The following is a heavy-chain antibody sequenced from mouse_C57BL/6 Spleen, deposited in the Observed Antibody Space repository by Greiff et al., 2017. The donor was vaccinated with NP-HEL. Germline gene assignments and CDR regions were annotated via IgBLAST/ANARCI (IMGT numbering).Heavy chain of an antibody. Sequence: QVQLQQSGAELVKPGASVKISCKASGYAFSSYWMNWVKQRPGKGLEWIGQIYPGDGDTNYNGKFKGKATLTADKSSSTAYMQLSSLTSEDSAVYFWARSWDGYAMDYWGQGTSVTVSS. CDR2: IYPGDGDT. CDR3: ARSWDGYAMDY. J-gene: IGHJ4*01. V-gene: IGHV1-80*01. D-gene: IGHD4-1*01. CDR1: GYAFSSYW.